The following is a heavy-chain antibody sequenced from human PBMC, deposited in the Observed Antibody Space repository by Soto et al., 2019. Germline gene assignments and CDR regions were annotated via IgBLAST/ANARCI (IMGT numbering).Heavy chain of an antibody. CDR2: ISDSGDNT. CDR1: GFTFSSFA. D-gene: IGHD2-2*01. V-gene: IGHV3-23*01. Sequence: GGSLRLSCAASGFTFSSFAMSWVRQAPGKGLEWVSGISDSGDNTYYADSVKGRFTISRDNSKNTLYLQMNSLRAEDTAVYYCAKDPRYCISTSCYGYNWFDSWGQGTLVTVSS. J-gene: IGHJ5*01. CDR3: AKDPRYCISTSCYGYNWFDS.